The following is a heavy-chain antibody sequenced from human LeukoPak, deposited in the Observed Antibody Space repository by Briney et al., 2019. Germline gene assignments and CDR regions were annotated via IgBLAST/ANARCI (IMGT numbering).Heavy chain of an antibody. J-gene: IGHJ4*02. CDR2: INHSGSA. V-gene: IGHV4-34*01. D-gene: IGHD6-13*01. Sequence: PSETLSLTCAVYGGSFSGYYWSWIPQPPGKGLEWIGEINHSGSANYNPSLKSRVTISVGTSKNQFSLKLSSVTAADTAVYNSASRSSLYGALYYFDYLGQGNLVTVSS. CDR3: ASRSSLYGALYYFDY. CDR1: GGSFSGYY.